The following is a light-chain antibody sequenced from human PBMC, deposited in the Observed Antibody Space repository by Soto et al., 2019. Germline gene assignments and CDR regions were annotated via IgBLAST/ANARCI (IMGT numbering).Light chain of an antibody. J-gene: IGKJ3*01. CDR2: AAS. V-gene: IGKV1-27*01. CDR3: QKYDSAPFT. CDR1: QGIRTY. Sequence: DIQMTQSPSSLSASVGDRVTITCRASQGIRTYLAWYQQKPGQVPKVLIYAASTLQSGVPSRFRGSGSVTDFTFAISSLQPEDGATYYCQKYDSAPFTFGPGTRVYIK.